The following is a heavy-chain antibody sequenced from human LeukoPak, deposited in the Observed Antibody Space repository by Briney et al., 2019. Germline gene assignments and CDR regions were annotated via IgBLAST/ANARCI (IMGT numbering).Heavy chain of an antibody. J-gene: IGHJ3*02. V-gene: IGHV4-30-4*01. CDR2: MYYSGST. Sequence: SETLSLTCTVSGGSISSGDYYWSWIRQPPGKGLEWIGYMYYSGSTYYNPSLKSRGTISVDTSKNQYSLKLSSVTAADTAVYYCARHVVVGCSSTSCYPGGIDAFDIWGQGTMVTVSS. CDR3: ARHVVVGCSSTSCYPGGIDAFDI. CDR1: GGSISSGDYY. D-gene: IGHD2-2*01.